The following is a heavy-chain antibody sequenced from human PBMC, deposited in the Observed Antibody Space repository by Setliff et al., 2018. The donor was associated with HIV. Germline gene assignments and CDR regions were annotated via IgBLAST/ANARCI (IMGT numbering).Heavy chain of an antibody. D-gene: IGHD6-19*01. CDR1: GGSISNSGFY. J-gene: IGHJ4*02. V-gene: IGHV4-34*01. CDR2: VTHSGTT. Sequence: SETLSLTCTVSGGSISNSGFYWTFIRQSPGKGLEWIGEVTHSGTTTYDPSLKSRITISVDTSKNQFSLKLTSVTAADMGVYYCARGRKKTLAVSGTRYFDFWGQGTLVTVSS. CDR3: ARGRKKTLAVSGTRYFDF.